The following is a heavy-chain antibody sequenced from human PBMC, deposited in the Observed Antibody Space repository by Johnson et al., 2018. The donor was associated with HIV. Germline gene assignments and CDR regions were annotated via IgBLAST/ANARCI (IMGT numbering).Heavy chain of an antibody. CDR3: ARVRAAAVSDAFDI. CDR1: GFTVRSNY. Sequence: VQLVESGGGLVQPGGSLRLSCAASGFTVRSNYMSWVRQAPGKGLEWVSGINWNGGSTGYADSVKGRFTISRDNAKNSLYLQMNSLRADDTALYYCARVRAAAVSDAFDIWGQGTMVTVSS. CDR2: INWNGGST. D-gene: IGHD6-13*01. V-gene: IGHV3-20*04. J-gene: IGHJ3*02.